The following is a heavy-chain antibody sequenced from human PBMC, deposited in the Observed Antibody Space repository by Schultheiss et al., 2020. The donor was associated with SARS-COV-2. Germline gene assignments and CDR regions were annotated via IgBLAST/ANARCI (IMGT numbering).Heavy chain of an antibody. CDR3: ARAYYYDSSGYYNSDYYYGMDV. V-gene: IGHV4-34*01. CDR2: LNHSGRT. J-gene: IGHJ6*02. Sequence: SETLSLTCAVYGGSLSGYYWNWIRQPPGKGLEWLGELNHSGRTNYNPSLKSRVTISVDTSKNQFSLKLSSVTAADTAVYYCARAYYYDSSGYYNSDYYYGMDVWGQGTTVTVSS. CDR1: GGSLSGYY. D-gene: IGHD3-22*01.